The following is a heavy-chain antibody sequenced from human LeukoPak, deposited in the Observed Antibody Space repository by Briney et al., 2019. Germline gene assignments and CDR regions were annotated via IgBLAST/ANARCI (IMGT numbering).Heavy chain of an antibody. Sequence: GGSLRLSCAASGFTFSSYSMNWVRQAPGKGLEWVSSISSSSSYIYYADSVKGRFTISRDNAKNSLYLQMNSLRAEDTAVYYCARVPLGGGDCYFDHWGQGTLVTVSS. J-gene: IGHJ4*02. CDR3: ARVPLGGGDCYFDH. D-gene: IGHD2-21*01. CDR1: GFTFSSYS. V-gene: IGHV3-21*01. CDR2: ISSSSSYI.